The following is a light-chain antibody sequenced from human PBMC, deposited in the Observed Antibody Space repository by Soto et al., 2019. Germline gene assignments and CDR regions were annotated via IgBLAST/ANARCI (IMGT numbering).Light chain of an antibody. CDR3: LQYHNLWA. CDR2: GAS. V-gene: IGKV3-15*01. J-gene: IGKJ1*01. Sequence: IVINQSPATLSVNIGEGATLSCRASQSVSSKLAWYQQKPGQAPRLLIYGASTRATGIPARFSGSGSGTEFTLTISCLQPEDFTVYSCLQYHNLWAFGQGTKVAIK. CDR1: QSVSSK.